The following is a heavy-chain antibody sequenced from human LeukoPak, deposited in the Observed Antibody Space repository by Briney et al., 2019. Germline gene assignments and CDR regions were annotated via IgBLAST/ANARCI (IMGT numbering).Heavy chain of an antibody. D-gene: IGHD2-21*02. V-gene: IGHV3-53*01. CDR1: GFSVSSNY. CDR2: LYSSGTT. J-gene: IGHJ4*02. Sequence: GGSLRLSCAASGFSVSSNYMSWVRQGPDKGLEWVSVLYSSGTTYYADSVKGRFIISRDNSKNTVYLQMNRLRAEDTALYYCARGGVTAALIDHWGQGTLVTVSS. CDR3: ARGGVTAALIDH.